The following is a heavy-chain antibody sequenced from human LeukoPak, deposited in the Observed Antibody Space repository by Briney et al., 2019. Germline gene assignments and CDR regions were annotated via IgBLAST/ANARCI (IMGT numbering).Heavy chain of an antibody. J-gene: IGHJ4*02. Sequence: SVRVSCTASGGTFSSYAINWVRQAPGQGLEWMGGIIPILGIANYAQKFQGRVTITADKSTSTAYMELSSLRSEDTAVYYCAGDPPLYYDSSGYTLDYWGQGTLVTVSS. V-gene: IGHV1-69*04. CDR2: IIPILGIA. CDR3: AGDPPLYYDSSGYTLDY. D-gene: IGHD3-22*01. CDR1: GGTFSSYA.